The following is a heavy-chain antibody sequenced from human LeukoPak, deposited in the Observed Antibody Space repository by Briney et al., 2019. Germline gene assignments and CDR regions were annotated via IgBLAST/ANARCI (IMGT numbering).Heavy chain of an antibody. D-gene: IGHD3-10*01. J-gene: IGHJ6*04. Sequence: GASVKVSCKASGYTFTSYGISWVRQAPGQGLEWMGWISAYNGNTNYAQKLQGRVTMTTDTSTSTAYMELRSLRSDDTAVYYCARLGLLWFGELHPCGMDVWGKGTTVTVSS. CDR3: ARLGLLWFGELHPCGMDV. CDR1: GYTFTSYG. V-gene: IGHV1-18*04. CDR2: ISAYNGNT.